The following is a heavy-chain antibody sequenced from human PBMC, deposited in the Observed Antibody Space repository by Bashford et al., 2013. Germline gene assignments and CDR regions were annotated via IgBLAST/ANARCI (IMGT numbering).Heavy chain of an antibody. J-gene: IGHJ6*02. CDR1: GYTFTSYY. Sequence: VASVKVSCKASGYTFTSYYMHWVRQAPGQGLEWMGIINPSGGSTSYAQKFQGRVTMTRDTSISTAYMELSSLRSEDTALYYCAKDMSTVPYTYYYYGMDVWGQGTTVTVSS. CDR2: INPSGGST. D-gene: IGHD4-11*01. V-gene: IGHV1-46*01. CDR3: AKDMSTVPYTYYYYGMDV.